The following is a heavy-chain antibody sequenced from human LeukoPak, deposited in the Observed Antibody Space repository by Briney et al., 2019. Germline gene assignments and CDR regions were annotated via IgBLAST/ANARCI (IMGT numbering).Heavy chain of an antibody. CDR3: ARGGPAAMGMSNFDY. D-gene: IGHD2-2*01. CDR2: ITGTSSTI. CDR1: GFTFSTYT. Sequence: GGSLRLSCAASGFTFSTYTMNWVRQAPGKGLEWVSYITGTSSTIYYADSVKGRFTVSRDNARNSLYLQMNSLRAEDTAVYYCARGGPAAMGMSNFDYWGQGTLVTVSS. V-gene: IGHV3-48*01. J-gene: IGHJ4*02.